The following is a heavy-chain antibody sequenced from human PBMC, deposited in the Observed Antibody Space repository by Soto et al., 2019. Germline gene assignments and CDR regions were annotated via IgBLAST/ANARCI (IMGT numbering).Heavy chain of an antibody. Sequence: SETLSRTCTGSGGSISSYYWSWIRQPPGKGLGGIGHISYSGSTNYNPSLKSRVTISVDTSKNQFSLELRYVTAADTAVYYCARDCGGDCYSPSFDYWGQGTLVTVSS. CDR3: ARDCGGDCYSPSFDY. D-gene: IGHD2-21*02. J-gene: IGHJ4*02. CDR2: ISYSGST. V-gene: IGHV4-59*01. CDR1: GGSISSYY.